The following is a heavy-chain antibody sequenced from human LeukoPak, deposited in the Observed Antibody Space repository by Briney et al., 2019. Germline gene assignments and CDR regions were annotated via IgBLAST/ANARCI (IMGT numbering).Heavy chain of an antibody. CDR3: ARGGGYVGYYFDY. J-gene: IGHJ4*02. CDR2: INHSGST. Sequence: NPSETLSLTCAVYGGSFSGYYWSWIRQPPGKGLEWIGEINHSGSTNYNPSLKSRVTISVDTSKNQFSLKLSSVTAADTAVYYCARGGGYVGYYFDYWGQGTLVTVSS. V-gene: IGHV4-34*01. CDR1: GGSFSGYY. D-gene: IGHD3-16*01.